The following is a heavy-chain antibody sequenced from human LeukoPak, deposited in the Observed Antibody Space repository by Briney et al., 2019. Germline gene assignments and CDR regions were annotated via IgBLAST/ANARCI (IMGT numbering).Heavy chain of an antibody. Sequence: SETLSLTSTVSGDSISSGDYYWSWIRQPAGKGLEWIGRISSSGSTNYNPSLKSRVTISVDTSKNQFSLKLSSVTAADTAVYYCARHQLLLWFGEFDYWGQGTLVTVSS. V-gene: IGHV4-61*02. J-gene: IGHJ4*02. D-gene: IGHD3-10*01. CDR3: ARHQLLLWFGEFDY. CDR2: ISSSGST. CDR1: GDSISSGDYY.